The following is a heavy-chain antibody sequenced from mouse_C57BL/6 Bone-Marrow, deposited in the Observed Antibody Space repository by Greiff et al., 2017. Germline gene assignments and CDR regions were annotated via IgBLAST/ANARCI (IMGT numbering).Heavy chain of an antibody. CDR3: ARDYDYDGYWYFDV. V-gene: IGHV1-50*01. D-gene: IGHD2-4*01. Sequence: VKLQQSGAELVKPGASVKLSCKASGYTFTSYWMQWVKQRPGQGLEWIGEIDPSDSYTNYNQKFKGKATLTVDTSSSTAYMQLSSLTSEDSAVYYCARDYDYDGYWYFDVWGTGTTVTVSS. CDR2: IDPSDSYT. CDR1: GYTFTSYW. J-gene: IGHJ1*03.